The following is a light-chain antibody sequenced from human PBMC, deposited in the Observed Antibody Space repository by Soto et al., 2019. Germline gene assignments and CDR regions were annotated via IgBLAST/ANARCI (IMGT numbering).Light chain of an antibody. V-gene: IGKV1-5*03. CDR1: QTISSW. J-gene: IGKJ1*01. Sequence: DIQMTQSPSTLSGSVGDRVTITCRASQTISSWLAWYQQKPGKAPKLLIYKASTLNSGVPSRFGGSGSGTEFTLTISSLQPDDFATYSCQHSNSYSEAFGQGTKVEL. CDR3: QHSNSYSEA. CDR2: KAS.